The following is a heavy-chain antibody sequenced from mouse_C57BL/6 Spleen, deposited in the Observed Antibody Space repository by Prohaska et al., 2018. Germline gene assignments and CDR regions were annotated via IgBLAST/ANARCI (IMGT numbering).Heavy chain of an antibody. CDR1: GYTFTSYW. J-gene: IGHJ1*03. CDR2: IDPSDSYT. V-gene: IGHV1-69*01. CDR3: ARKAGWYFYV. Sequence: QVQLQQPGAELVMPGASVKLSCKASGYTFTSYWLHWLPQRHGQGREWIGEIDPSDSYTNDNQKFKGKATWTGDKCCSTAYMQLSSLTSEDSAVYYCARKAGWYFYVWGTGTTVTVSS.